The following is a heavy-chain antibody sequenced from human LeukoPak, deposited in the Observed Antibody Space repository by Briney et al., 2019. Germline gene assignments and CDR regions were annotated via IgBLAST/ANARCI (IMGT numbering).Heavy chain of an antibody. V-gene: IGHV4-4*07. CDR2: IYASGTI. Sequence: PSETLSLTCSVSGDSISYFYWSWIRQPAGKGLEWIGRIYASGTITYNPSLESRVSMSVDTSKNQFSLNLSSVTAADTALYYCARDSGTTGEVKFDPWGQGTLVTVSS. CDR1: GDSISYFY. D-gene: IGHD3-10*01. J-gene: IGHJ5*02. CDR3: ARDSGTTGEVKFDP.